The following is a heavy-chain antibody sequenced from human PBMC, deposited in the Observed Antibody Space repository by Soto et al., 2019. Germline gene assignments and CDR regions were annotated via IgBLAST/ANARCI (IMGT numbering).Heavy chain of an antibody. CDR3: ARDDFSATVAFEI. J-gene: IGHJ3*02. CDR1: GGSISSGDYF. V-gene: IGHV4-30-4*01. CDR2: IYYSGNT. Sequence: QVQLQESGPGLLKPSQTLSLTCTVSGGSISSGDYFWSWLRQPPGKGLEWIGYIYYSGNTYYNPSLKCRLAISADTSKNQFSLRLGSVTAADTAVYYCARDDFSATVAFEIWGQGTMVTVSS. D-gene: IGHD4-17*01.